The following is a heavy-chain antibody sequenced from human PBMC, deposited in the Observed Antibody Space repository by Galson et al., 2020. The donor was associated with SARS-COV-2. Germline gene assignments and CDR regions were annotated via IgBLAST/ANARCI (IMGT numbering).Heavy chain of an antibody. D-gene: IGHD3-3*01. V-gene: IGHV3-33*01. CDR3: ATQGSYDFLRGPPLGY. CDR1: GFTFSSYG. Sequence: GESLKISCAASGFTFSSYGMHWVRQAPGKGLEWVAVIWYDGSNKYYADSVKGRFTISRDNSKNTLYLQMNSLRAEDTAVYYCATQGSYDFLRGPPLGYWGQGTLVTVSS. CDR2: IWYDGSNK. J-gene: IGHJ4*02.